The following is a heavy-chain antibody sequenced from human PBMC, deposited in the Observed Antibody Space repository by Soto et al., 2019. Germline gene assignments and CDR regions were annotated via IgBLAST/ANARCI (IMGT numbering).Heavy chain of an antibody. Sequence: ASVKVSCKASGYTFTSYDINWVRQATGQGLEWMGWMNPNSGNTGYAQKFQGRVTMTRNTSISTAYMELSSLRSDDTAVYYCARDLIFGVVVAYYGMDVWGQGTTVTVSS. D-gene: IGHD3-3*01. CDR2: MNPNSGNT. CDR1: GYTFTSYD. V-gene: IGHV1-8*01. J-gene: IGHJ6*02. CDR3: ARDLIFGVVVAYYGMDV.